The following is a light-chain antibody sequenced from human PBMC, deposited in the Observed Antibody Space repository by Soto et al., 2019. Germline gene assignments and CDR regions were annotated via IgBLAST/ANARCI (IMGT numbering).Light chain of an antibody. CDR3: MQGLQSLFS. Sequence: DIVMTQSPLSLSVTPGEPASISCRTSQSLLHSNGYNYVDWYVQRPGQSTQLLIYLGSTRASEDPDRFSGSGSATDFTLKISRVEAEEVGVYYCMQGLQSLFSFGPGTTVDFK. CDR2: LGS. CDR1: QSLLHSNGYNY. J-gene: IGKJ3*01. V-gene: IGKV2-28*01.